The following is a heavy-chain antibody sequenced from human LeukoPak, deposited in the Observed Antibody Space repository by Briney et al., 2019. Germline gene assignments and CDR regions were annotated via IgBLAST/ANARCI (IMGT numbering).Heavy chain of an antibody. D-gene: IGHD3-10*01. J-gene: IGHJ4*02. Sequence: KTSETLSLTCTVSGGSISSSSYYWGWIRQPPGKGLEWIGSIYYSGSTYYNPSLKSRVTISVDTSKNQFSLKLSSVTAADTAVYYCASPMVRGVIGPYFDYRGQGTLVTVSS. V-gene: IGHV4-39*01. CDR1: GGSISSSSYY. CDR2: IYYSGST. CDR3: ASPMVRGVIGPYFDY.